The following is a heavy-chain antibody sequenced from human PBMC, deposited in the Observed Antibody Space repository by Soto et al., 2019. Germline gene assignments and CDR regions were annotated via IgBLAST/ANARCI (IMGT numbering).Heavy chain of an antibody. CDR1: GFTFSTST. CDR2: ISSSSTYT. V-gene: IGHV3-21*01. Sequence: PGGSLRLSCAAPGFTFSTSTMNWVRQAPGQGLEWVSSISSSSTYTYYAASVKGRFTISRDNAKNSLYLQMNSLRAEDTAVYYCARVGSPGYCSGGYCPPPDYWGQGTLVTVSS. D-gene: IGHD2-15*01. CDR3: ARVGSPGYCSGGYCPPPDY. J-gene: IGHJ4*02.